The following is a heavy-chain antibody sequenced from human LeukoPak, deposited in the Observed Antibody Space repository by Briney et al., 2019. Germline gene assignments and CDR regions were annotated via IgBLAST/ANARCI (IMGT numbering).Heavy chain of an antibody. Sequence: NPSETLSLTCTVSGVSIGSHYWSWIRQSPGKGLEWIGCVYNSGTTVYNPSLTGRVTISVDTSKKQYSLNLRSVTAADAAVYYCARDAYWGQGILVTVSS. CDR2: VYNSGTT. V-gene: IGHV4-59*11. CDR1: GVSIGSHY. J-gene: IGHJ4*02. CDR3: ARDAY.